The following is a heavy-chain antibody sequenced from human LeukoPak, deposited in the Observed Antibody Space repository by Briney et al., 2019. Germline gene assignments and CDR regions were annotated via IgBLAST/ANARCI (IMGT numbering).Heavy chain of an antibody. Sequence: ASVKVSCKTSGYTFTSYALNWVRQAPGQGLEWMGWMNPYSGNTGYAQKFQGRITMTRNTSITTAYIELGSLRPEDTAVYYCATTVTTDGLLNWGQGTLVTVSS. CDR1: GYTFTSYA. V-gene: IGHV1-8*02. CDR2: MNPYSGNT. J-gene: IGHJ4*02. CDR3: ATTVTTDGLLN. D-gene: IGHD4-11*01.